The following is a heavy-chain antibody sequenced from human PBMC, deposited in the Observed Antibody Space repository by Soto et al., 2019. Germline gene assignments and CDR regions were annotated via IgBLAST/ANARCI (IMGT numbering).Heavy chain of an antibody. CDR3: ARDALISTSYYFDF. Sequence: ASAKVCWKASGYGFTSSGSSWVRQAPGQGLEWMGWISAYNGNTNYAQKLQGRVTMTTDTSTSTAYMELRSLRSDDTAVYYCARDALISTSYYFDFSGQRTLGSVSS. V-gene: IGHV1-18*01. J-gene: IGHJ4*02. D-gene: IGHD2-8*01. CDR1: GYGFTSSG. CDR2: ISAYNGNT.